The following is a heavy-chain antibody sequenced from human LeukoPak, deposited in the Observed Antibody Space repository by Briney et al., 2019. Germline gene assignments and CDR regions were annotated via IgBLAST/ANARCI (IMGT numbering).Heavy chain of an antibody. J-gene: IGHJ4*02. CDR2: IHTTGGKT. Sequence: GGSLRLSCATSGFTFRNYGMAWVRQAPGKGLEWVSSIHTTGGKTYYAESVKGRFTISRDNSKNTLYLQMNSLRAEDTAVYYCAKVKQWLTYYFDYWGQGTLVTVSS. V-gene: IGHV3-23*01. CDR3: AKVKQWLTYYFDY. D-gene: IGHD6-19*01. CDR1: GFTFRNYG.